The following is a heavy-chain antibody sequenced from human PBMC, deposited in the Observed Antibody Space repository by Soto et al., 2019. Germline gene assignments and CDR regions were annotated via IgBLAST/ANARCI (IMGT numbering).Heavy chain of an antibody. CDR3: ARTRPGLYFDY. CDR2: ISYDGSNK. Sequence: GGSLRLSCAASGFTFSSYAMHWVRQAPGKGLEWVAVISYDGSNKYYADSVKGRFTISRDNSKNTLCLQMNSLRAEDTAVYYCARTRPGLYFDYWGQGTLVTVSS. J-gene: IGHJ4*02. V-gene: IGHV3-30-3*01. CDR1: GFTFSSYA.